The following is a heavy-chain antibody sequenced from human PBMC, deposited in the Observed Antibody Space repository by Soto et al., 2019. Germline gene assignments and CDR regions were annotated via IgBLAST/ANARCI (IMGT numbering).Heavy chain of an antibody. V-gene: IGHV3-23*01. CDR3: AKDREGWIVVVITTEGGAFDI. J-gene: IGHJ3*02. CDR1: GFTFSSYA. D-gene: IGHD3-22*01. CDR2: ISGSGGST. Sequence: PGGSLRLSCAASGFTFSSYAMSWVRQAPGKGLEWVSAISGSGGSTYYADSVKGRFTISRDNSKNTLYLQMNSLRAEDTAVYYCAKDREGWIVVVITTEGGAFDIWGQGTMVTVSS.